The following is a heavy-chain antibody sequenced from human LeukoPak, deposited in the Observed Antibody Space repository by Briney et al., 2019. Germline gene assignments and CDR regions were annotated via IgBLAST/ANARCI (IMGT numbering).Heavy chain of an antibody. D-gene: IGHD6-19*01. Sequence: PGGSLRLSCAASGFTFSRYEMNWVRQAPGKGLEWVSYISRSGDTIYFADSVKGRFTISRDNSKNTLYLQMDNLRAEDTAVYYCAKYQRQWLPKGGFDYWGQGTLVTVSS. CDR2: ISRSGDTI. V-gene: IGHV3-48*03. CDR3: AKYQRQWLPKGGFDY. J-gene: IGHJ4*02. CDR1: GFTFSRYE.